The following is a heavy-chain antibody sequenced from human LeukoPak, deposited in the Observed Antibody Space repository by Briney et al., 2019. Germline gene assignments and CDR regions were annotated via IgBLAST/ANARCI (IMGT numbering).Heavy chain of an antibody. J-gene: IGHJ4*02. CDR2: IYHNGDT. D-gene: IGHD1-26*01. Sequence: PSETLSLTCPVSGFSITSGYFWGWIGQSPGKRLEWIGYIYHNGDTVYNPSLNSSLRSRVTLLVEPSKNQFSLSLNSVIAADTAVFYCVRAESVGIFDVWGQGILVTVSS. CDR3: VRAESVGIFDV. CDR1: GFSITSGYF. V-gene: IGHV4-38-2*02.